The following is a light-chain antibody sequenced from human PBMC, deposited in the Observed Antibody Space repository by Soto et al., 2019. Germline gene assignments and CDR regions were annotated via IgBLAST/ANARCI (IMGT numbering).Light chain of an antibody. CDR2: EVS. V-gene: IGLV2-14*01. CDR3: SSYTSSSALVV. CDR1: GSDVGYYNY. J-gene: IGLJ2*01. Sequence: QSALTKPASVSGSPGQSITISCTGTGSDVGYYNYVSWYQHHPSKAPKLMIYEVSNRPSGVSNRFSGSKSGNTASLTISGLQAEDEADYYCSSYTSSSALVVFGGGTKLTVL.